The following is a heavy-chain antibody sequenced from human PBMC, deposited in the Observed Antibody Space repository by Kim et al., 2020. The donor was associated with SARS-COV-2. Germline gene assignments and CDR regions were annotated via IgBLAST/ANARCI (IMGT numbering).Heavy chain of an antibody. J-gene: IGHJ6*03. V-gene: IGHV1-69*13. CDR2: IIPIFGTA. D-gene: IGHD3-10*01. Sequence: SVKVSCKASGGTFSSYAISWVRQAPGQGLEWMGGIIPIFGTANYAQKFQGRVTITADESTSTAYMELSSLRSEDTAVYYCAGLWFRELFPGYYYMDVWGNGTTVTVSS. CDR3: AGLWFRELFPGYYYMDV. CDR1: GGTFSSYA.